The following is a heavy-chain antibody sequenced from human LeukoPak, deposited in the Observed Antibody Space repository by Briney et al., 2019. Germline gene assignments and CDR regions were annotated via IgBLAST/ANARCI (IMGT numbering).Heavy chain of an antibody. CDR1: GFTLSSYA. V-gene: IGHV3-74*01. CDR2: VNSDGSWT. J-gene: IGHJ4*02. D-gene: IGHD2-2*01. CDR3: VSFYETN. Sequence: GGSLRLSCTASGFTLSSYAMSWVRQAPGKGLVWVSHVNSDGSWTSHADSMKGRFTISKDNAKNTVYLQMNNLRTEDTAVYYCVSFYETNWGRGTLVTVSS.